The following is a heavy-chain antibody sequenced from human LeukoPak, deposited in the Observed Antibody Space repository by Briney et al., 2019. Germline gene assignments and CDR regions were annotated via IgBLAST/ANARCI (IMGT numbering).Heavy chain of an antibody. CDR2: IYYSGST. D-gene: IGHD3-16*01. J-gene: IGHJ5*02. Sequence: SETLSLTCIVSGGSLSSSCYYWGWIRQPPGKGLEWIGSIYYSGSTYYNPSLKSRVTISVDTSKNQFSLNLISVTAADTAVYYCARRTKGGSPPDHWGQGTLVTVSS. CDR3: ARRTKGGSPPDH. V-gene: IGHV4-39*01. CDR1: GGSLSSSCYY.